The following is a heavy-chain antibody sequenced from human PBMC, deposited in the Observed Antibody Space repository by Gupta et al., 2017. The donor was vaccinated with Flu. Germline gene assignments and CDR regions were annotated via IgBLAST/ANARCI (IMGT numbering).Heavy chain of an antibody. Sequence: EVQLLESGGGLVQPGGSLRLSCAASGFIFSNYDMSWVRQAPGKGLEWISGISVSGDIIYYGDSVKGRFTISRDNSKNTLYLQMNSLRAEDTAMYYCAKSKYTSGWYDYWGQGTLVTVSS. J-gene: IGHJ4*02. D-gene: IGHD6-19*01. CDR1: GFIFSNYD. CDR3: AKSKYTSGWYDY. V-gene: IGHV3-23*01. CDR2: ISVSGDII.